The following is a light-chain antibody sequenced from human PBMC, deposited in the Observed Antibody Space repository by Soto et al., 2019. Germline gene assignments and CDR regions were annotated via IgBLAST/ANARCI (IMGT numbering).Light chain of an antibody. CDR1: QSISRY. CDR3: QQSYNTQIT. CDR2: ASS. J-gene: IGKJ5*01. Sequence: DIPMTQSPTSLSASVGDRVTITCRASQSISRYLNWYQQKPGRAPKLLIFASSTLRGGVPSRFSGRGSGTDFTLTISSLQPEDFATYYCQQSYNTQITFCQGTRLESK. V-gene: IGKV1-39*01.